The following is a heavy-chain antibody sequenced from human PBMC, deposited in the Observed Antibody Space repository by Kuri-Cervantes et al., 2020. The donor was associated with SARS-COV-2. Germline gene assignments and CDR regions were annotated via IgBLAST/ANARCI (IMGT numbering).Heavy chain of an antibody. CDR2: IKSKTDGGTT. D-gene: IGHD2-2*01. V-gene: IGHV3-15*01. CDR1: GITFSNAW. J-gene: IGHJ6*03. Sequence: GESLKISCAASGITFSNAWISWVRQAPGKGLEWVGRIKSKTDGGTTDYAAPVKGRFTISRDDSKNTLYLQMNSLKTEDTAVYYCTTDIVVVPAARVDYYYMDVWGKGTTVTVSS. CDR3: TTDIVVVPAARVDYYYMDV.